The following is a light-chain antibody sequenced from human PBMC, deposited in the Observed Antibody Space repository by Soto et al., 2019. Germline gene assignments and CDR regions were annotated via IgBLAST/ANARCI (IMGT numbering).Light chain of an antibody. CDR3: GSWDSSLSAYV. V-gene: IGLV1-51*01. CDR2: DDN. Sequence: QSVLTQPPSVSAAPGQKVTISCSGSGSNIGGNSVSWYQQLPGTAPKLLIYDDNKRPSGIPDRFSGSKSGTSATLGITGFQTGDEADYYCGSWDSSLSAYVFGTGTKVT. J-gene: IGLJ1*01. CDR1: GSNIGGNS.